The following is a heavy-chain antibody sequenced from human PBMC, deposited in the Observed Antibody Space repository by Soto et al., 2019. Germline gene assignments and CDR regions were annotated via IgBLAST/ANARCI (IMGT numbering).Heavy chain of an antibody. Sequence: QVQLQESGPGLVKPSGTLSLTCAVSGGSISSSNWWSWVRQPPGKGLEWIGEIYHSESTDYNPSLNSRVTISVDKSKKQFSLKLSSVTAADTAVYYCARDPGNFGVVRTTYYFDSWGQGTLVTVSS. J-gene: IGHJ4*02. CDR3: ARDPGNFGVVRTTYYFDS. CDR1: GGSISSSNW. V-gene: IGHV4-4*02. CDR2: IYHSEST. D-gene: IGHD3-3*01.